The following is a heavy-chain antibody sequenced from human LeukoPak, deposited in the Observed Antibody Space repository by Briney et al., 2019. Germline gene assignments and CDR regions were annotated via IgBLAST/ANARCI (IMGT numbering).Heavy chain of an antibody. CDR3: ARDFSGSWGVSY. CDR2: IWYDGSNK. D-gene: IGHD1-26*01. CDR1: GFTFNTYG. J-gene: IGHJ4*02. Sequence: GGSLRLSCAASGFTFNTYGMHWVRQAPGKRLEWVALIWYDGSNKYYADSVKGRFTISRDNSKNTLYLQMNSLRAEDTAVYYCARDFSGSWGVSYWGQGTLVTVSS. V-gene: IGHV3-33*01.